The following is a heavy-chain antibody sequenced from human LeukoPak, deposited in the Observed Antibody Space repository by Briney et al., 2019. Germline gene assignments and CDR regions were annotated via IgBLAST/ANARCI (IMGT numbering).Heavy chain of an antibody. Sequence: GSGGSLRLSCAASGFTFDDYGMSWVRQAPGKGLEWVSGINWNGGSTGYADSVKGRFTISRDNAKNSLYLQMNSLRAEDTALYYCAKNWNYYYSMDVWGKGTTVTVSS. V-gene: IGHV3-20*04. J-gene: IGHJ6*03. CDR2: INWNGGST. CDR3: AKNWNYYYSMDV. CDR1: GFTFDDYG. D-gene: IGHD1-1*01.